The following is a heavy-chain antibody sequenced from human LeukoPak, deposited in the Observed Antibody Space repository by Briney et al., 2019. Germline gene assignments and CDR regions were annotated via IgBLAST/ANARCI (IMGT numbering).Heavy chain of an antibody. Sequence: YPSETLSLTCTFSGDSFSSYYWSWIRQPAGKGLEWIGRIYTSGSTNYNPSLKSRVAISVDTSKNQFSLKLSSVTAADTAVYYCARDGWFGELLSNWGQGTLVTVSS. CDR1: GDSFSSYY. CDR2: IYTSGST. D-gene: IGHD3-10*01. CDR3: ARDGWFGELLSN. J-gene: IGHJ4*02. V-gene: IGHV4-4*07.